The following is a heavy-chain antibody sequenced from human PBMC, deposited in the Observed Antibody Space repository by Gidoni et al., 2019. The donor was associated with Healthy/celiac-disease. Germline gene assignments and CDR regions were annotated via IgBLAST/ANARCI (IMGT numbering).Heavy chain of an antibody. D-gene: IGHD2-21*02. CDR1: GYTFTSYG. V-gene: IGHV1-18*01. CDR3: ARDCGGDCYSVDFQH. CDR2: ISAYNGNT. J-gene: IGHJ1*01. Sequence: VQLVQSGAEVKKPVASVTVSCQASGYTFTSYGISWVRQAPGQGLEWMGWISAYNGNTNYAQKLQGRVTMTTDTSTSTAYMELRSLRADDTAVYYCARDCGGDCYSVDFQHWGQGTLVTVSS.